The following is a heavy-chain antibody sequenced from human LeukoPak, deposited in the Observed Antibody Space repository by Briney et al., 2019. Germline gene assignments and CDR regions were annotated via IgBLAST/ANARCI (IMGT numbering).Heavy chain of an antibody. Sequence: PSETLSLTCTISGGSISSSDPYWGWIRQPPGKGLEWIGCLSYTGNSYYNTSIRSRVTISADASKNHFSLTLRSVTAADTATYFCAKGRTGNSEAYFAHWGQGKLVTVSS. CDR1: GGSISSSDPY. D-gene: IGHD4-17*01. CDR3: AKGRTGNSEAYFAH. CDR2: LSYTGNS. V-gene: IGHV4-39*02. J-gene: IGHJ4*02.